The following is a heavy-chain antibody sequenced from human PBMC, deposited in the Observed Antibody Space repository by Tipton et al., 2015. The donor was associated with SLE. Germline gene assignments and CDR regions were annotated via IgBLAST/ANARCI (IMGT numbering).Heavy chain of an antibody. CDR2: IFHTGST. D-gene: IGHD4-11*01. CDR3: ARGELTAITTGGYFDY. V-gene: IGHV4-59*12. Sequence: TLSLTCTVSVDSISRYYWSWIRQPPGKGLEWIGDIFHTGSTYYSPSLEGRVTISEDRSKNQFSLTLWSVTAADTAVYYCARGELTAITTGGYFDYWGQGVPVTVSS. CDR1: VDSISRYY. J-gene: IGHJ4*02.